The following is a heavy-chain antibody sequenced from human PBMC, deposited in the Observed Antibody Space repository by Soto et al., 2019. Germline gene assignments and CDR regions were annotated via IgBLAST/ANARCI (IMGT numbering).Heavy chain of an antibody. CDR1: GGSISSYY. CDR3: ARSKYQNGYDPFDY. J-gene: IGHJ4*02. D-gene: IGHD2-2*01. Sequence: PSETLSFTCTVSGGSISSYYWSWIRQPPGKGLEWIGYIYYSGSTNYNPSLKSRVTISVDTSKNQFSLKLSSVTAADTAVYYCARSKYQNGYDPFDYWGQGTLVTVSS. V-gene: IGHV4-59*01. CDR2: IYYSGST.